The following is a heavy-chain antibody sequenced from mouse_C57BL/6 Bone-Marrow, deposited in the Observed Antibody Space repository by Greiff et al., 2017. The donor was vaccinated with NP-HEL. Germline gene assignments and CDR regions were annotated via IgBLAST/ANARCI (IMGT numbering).Heavy chain of an antibody. V-gene: IGHV5-9*01. J-gene: IGHJ2*01. CDR3: ARHDGDYFDY. D-gene: IGHD2-3*01. CDR1: GFTFSSYT. CDR2: ISGGGGNT. Sequence: EVKLVESGGGLVKPGGSLKLSCAASGFTFSSYTMSWVRQTPEKRLEWVATISGGGGNTYYPDSVKGRFTISRDNAKNTLYLQMSSLRSEDTALYYWARHDGDYFDYWGQGTTLTVSS.